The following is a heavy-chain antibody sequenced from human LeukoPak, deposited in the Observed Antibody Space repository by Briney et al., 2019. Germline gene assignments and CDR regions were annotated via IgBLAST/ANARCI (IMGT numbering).Heavy chain of an antibody. Sequence: LPGGSLRLSCAASGFTFSSYAMSWVRQAPGKGLEWVSAISGSGGSTYYADSVKGRFTISRDNSKNTLYLQMNSLRAEDTAVYYCAKAHSSSWSYSDYWGQGTLVTVSS. D-gene: IGHD6-13*01. CDR3: AKAHSSSWSYSDY. CDR2: ISGSGGST. J-gene: IGHJ4*02. CDR1: GFTFSSYA. V-gene: IGHV3-23*01.